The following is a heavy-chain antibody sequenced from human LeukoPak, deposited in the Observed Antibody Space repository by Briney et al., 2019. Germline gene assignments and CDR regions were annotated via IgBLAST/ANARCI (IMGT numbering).Heavy chain of an antibody. D-gene: IGHD6-13*01. CDR3: ARDRPGGSSLDY. CDR1: GASISSSY. Sequence: PSETLSLTCTVSGASISSSYWSWIRQPPGKALEWIGYVYNGGSTNYNPSLKGRVTISVDTSKNEFSLKLSSVTAADTAVYYCARDRPGGSSLDYWGQGTLVTVSS. J-gene: IGHJ4*02. V-gene: IGHV4-59*01. CDR2: VYNGGST.